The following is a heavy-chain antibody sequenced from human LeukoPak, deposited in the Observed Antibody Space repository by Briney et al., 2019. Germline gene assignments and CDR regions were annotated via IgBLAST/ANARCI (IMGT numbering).Heavy chain of an antibody. V-gene: IGHV3-30*03. D-gene: IGHD3-10*01. CDR1: GFTFRNYS. Sequence: GGSLRLSCAASGFTFRNYSMHWVRQAPGKGLEWVSIISYDGSNKYYADSVKGRFTISRDNSQSTLYLQMNNLRTEDTAIYFCATLRYGSGSYYADYWGQGTQVTVSS. J-gene: IGHJ4*02. CDR2: ISYDGSNK. CDR3: ATLRYGSGSYYADY.